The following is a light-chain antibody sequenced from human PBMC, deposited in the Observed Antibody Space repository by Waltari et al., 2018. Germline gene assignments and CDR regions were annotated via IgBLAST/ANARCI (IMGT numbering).Light chain of an antibody. CDR1: QSVSSY. CDR3: QQRSDWPPH. J-gene: IGKJ5*01. V-gene: IGKV3-11*01. CDR2: DAS. Sequence: EIVLTQSPATLSLSPGERATLPCRASQSVSSYLGWYQQTPGQAPRLLIYDASNRATGIPARFSGSGSGTDFTLTISSLEPEDFAVYYCQQRSDWPPHFGQGTRLEMK.